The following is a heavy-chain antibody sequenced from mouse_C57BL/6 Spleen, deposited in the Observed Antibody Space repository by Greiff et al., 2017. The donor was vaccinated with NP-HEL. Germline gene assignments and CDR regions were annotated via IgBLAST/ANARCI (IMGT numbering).Heavy chain of an antibody. Sequence: EVQGVESGGGLVKPGGSLKLSCAASGFTFSDYGMHWVRQAPEKGLEWVAYISSGSSTIYYADTVKGRFTISREHAKNTLFLQMTSLRSEDTAMYYCARDLITTVVAYDAMDYWGQGTSVTVSS. CDR3: ARDLITTVVAYDAMDY. V-gene: IGHV5-17*01. CDR2: ISSGSSTI. D-gene: IGHD1-1*01. J-gene: IGHJ4*01. CDR1: GFTFSDYG.